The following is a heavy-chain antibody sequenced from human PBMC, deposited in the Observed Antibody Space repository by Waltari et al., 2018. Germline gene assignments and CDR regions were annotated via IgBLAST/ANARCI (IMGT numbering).Heavy chain of an antibody. Sequence: DVQLVESGGGLVKPGGSLRLSCGASGFDFSIYGMNWVRQSPGKGMEWVALVSGTTIYRYDADSVKGRFTVSRDNAKTTVYLQMDNLRVEDTAVYYCARGVFDSWGQGTLVTVSS. V-gene: IGHV3-21*01. CDR1: GFDFSIYG. CDR2: VSGTTIYR. CDR3: ARGVFDS. J-gene: IGHJ5*01.